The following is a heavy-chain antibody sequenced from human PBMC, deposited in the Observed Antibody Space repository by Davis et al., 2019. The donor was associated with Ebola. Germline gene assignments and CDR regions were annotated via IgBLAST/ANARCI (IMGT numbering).Heavy chain of an antibody. CDR2: IYYSGST. V-gene: IGHV4-39*07. Sequence: MPSDTLSPTCTVPGGSISSGGYSWCWIRQPPGKGLEWIGSIYYSGSTYYNPSLKSRVTISVDKSKNQFSLKLSSVTAADTAVYYCARERRIVVVPAAAHYYYYGMDVWGQGTTVTVSS. CDR1: GGSISSGGYS. D-gene: IGHD2-2*01. J-gene: IGHJ6*02. CDR3: ARERRIVVVPAAAHYYYYGMDV.